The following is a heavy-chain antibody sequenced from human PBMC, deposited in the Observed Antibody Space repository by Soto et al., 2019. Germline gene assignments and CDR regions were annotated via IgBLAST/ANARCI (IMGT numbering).Heavy chain of an antibody. Sequence: PGGSLRLSCAASGFTFNTHGMHWVRQAPGKGLEWVAVISSDGSNEFFADSVKGRFTISRDNSKNTLYLQMNSLRADDTAAYHSPKAGTTGAGYNFTSYWGQGTLVTVSS. D-gene: IGHD5-12*01. V-gene: IGHV3-30*18. CDR3: PKAGTTGAGYNFTSY. CDR1: GFTFNTHG. J-gene: IGHJ4*02. CDR2: ISSDGSNE.